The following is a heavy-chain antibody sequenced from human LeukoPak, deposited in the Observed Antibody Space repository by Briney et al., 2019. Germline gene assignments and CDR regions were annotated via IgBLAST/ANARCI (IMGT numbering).Heavy chain of an antibody. CDR1: GDSISSYD. J-gene: IGHJ5*02. V-gene: IGHV4-59*01. CDR3: ARHGGTFDP. Sequence: PSETLSLTCTVSGDSISSYDWSWIRQPPGKGLEWIGYAYHSGITNYNRSLKSRVTISVDTSESQFSLRLSSVTAADTAIYYCARHGGTFDPWGQGILVTVSS. CDR2: AYHSGIT. D-gene: IGHD1-1*01.